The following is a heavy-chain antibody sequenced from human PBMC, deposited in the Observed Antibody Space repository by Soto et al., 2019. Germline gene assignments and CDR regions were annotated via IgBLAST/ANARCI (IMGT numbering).Heavy chain of an antibody. D-gene: IGHD3-10*01. J-gene: IGHJ4*02. V-gene: IGHV3-23*01. CDR1: GFTFSSYA. CDR3: AKDLYYYGSGSYPFDY. Sequence: GGSLRLSCAAAGFTFSSYAMSWVRQAPGKGLEWVSAISGSGGSTYYADSVQGRFTISRDNSKNTLYLQMNSLRAEDTAVYYCAKDLYYYGSGSYPFDYWGQGTLVTVSS. CDR2: ISGSGGST.